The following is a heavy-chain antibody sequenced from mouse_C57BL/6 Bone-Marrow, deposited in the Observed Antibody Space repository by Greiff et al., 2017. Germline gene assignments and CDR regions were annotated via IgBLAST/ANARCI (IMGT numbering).Heavy chain of an antibody. V-gene: IGHV5-15*04. J-gene: IGHJ4*01. CDR1: GFTFSDYG. CDR3: ARWGDSSYAMDY. Sequence: EVKLVESGGGLVQPGGSLKLSCAASGFTFSDYGMAWVRQAPRKGPEWVAFISNLAYSIYYADTVTGRFTISRENAKNTLYLAMSSLRSEDTAMYYCARWGDSSYAMDYWGQGTSVTVSS. CDR2: ISNLAYSI.